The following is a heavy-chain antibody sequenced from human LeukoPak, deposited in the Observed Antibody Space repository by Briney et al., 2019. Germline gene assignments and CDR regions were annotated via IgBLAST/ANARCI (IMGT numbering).Heavy chain of an antibody. CDR3: ARGQVGDY. V-gene: IGHV4-34*01. CDR2: INHSGST. Sequence: SETLSLTCAVYGGSFSGYYWSWIRQPPGKGLEWIGEINHSGSTNYNPSLKSRVTISVDTSKNQFSLKLSSVTAADTAVYYCARGQVGDYWGQGTLVTVPS. D-gene: IGHD1-26*01. J-gene: IGHJ4*02. CDR1: GGSFSGYY.